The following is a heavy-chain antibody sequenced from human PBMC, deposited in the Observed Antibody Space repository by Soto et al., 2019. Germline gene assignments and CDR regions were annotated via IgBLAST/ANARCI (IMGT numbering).Heavy chain of an antibody. Sequence: ASVKVSCKASGYTFTSYGISWVRQAPGQGLEWMGWISAYNGNTNYAQKLQGRVTMTTDTSTSTAYMELRSLRSDDTAVYYCARQKDLRYFDWLLKPLFDYWGQGTLVTVSS. CDR2: ISAYNGNT. CDR3: ARQKDLRYFDWLLKPLFDY. J-gene: IGHJ4*02. V-gene: IGHV1-18*01. D-gene: IGHD3-9*01. CDR1: GYTFTSYG.